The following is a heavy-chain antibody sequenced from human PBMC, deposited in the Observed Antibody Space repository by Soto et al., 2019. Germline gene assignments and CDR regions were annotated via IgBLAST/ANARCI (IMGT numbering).Heavy chain of an antibody. CDR3: ARDSPIGSTFSGYDAIDY. CDR1: GYTFTSYY. V-gene: IGHV1-69*04. Sequence: SVKVSCKASGYTFTSYYISWVRQAPGQGLEWMGRIIPLLNIANYAQKFQGRVTITADRSTGTAYMELNSLRSEDTAVYYCARDSPIGSTFSGYDAIDYWGQGTRGTAST. CDR2: IIPLLNIA. D-gene: IGHD5-12*01. J-gene: IGHJ4*02.